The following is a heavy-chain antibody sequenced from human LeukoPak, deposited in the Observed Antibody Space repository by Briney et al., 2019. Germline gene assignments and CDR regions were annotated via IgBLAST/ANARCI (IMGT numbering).Heavy chain of an antibody. CDR2: INHSGST. D-gene: IGHD3-22*01. CDR1: GGSFSGYY. J-gene: IGHJ4*02. Sequence: SETLSLTCAVYGGSFSGYYWSWIRQPPGNGLEWIGEINHSGSTNYNPSLKSRVTISVDTSKNQFSLKLSSVTAADTAVYYCALFRHYYDSSGYYYELDYWGQGTLVTVSS. V-gene: IGHV4-34*01. CDR3: ALFRHYYDSSGYYYELDY.